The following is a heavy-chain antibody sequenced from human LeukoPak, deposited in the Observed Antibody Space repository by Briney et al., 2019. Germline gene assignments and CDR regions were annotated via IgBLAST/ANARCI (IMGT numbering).Heavy chain of an antibody. CDR1: GFSFSSYG. D-gene: IGHD3-22*01. CDR2: INGRGTNT. Sequence: GGTLRLSCAASGFSFSSYGMSWVRQAPGKGLEWVSAINGRGTNTYYADSVMGRSTISRDNAKNSLYLQINSLRAEDTAIYYCARRGYSDSSGYDYWGQGTLVTVSS. V-gene: IGHV3-21*01. CDR3: ARRGYSDSSGYDY. J-gene: IGHJ4*02.